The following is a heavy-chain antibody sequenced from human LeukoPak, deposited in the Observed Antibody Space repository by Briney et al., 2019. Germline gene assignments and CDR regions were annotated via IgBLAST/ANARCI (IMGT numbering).Heavy chain of an antibody. CDR1: GGSISSRNW. CDR3: ARVKDPGGYYYYYCMDV. Sequence: SGTLSLTCAVSGGSISSRNWWSWVRQPPGKGLEWIGEIYHSGSTNYNPSLKIRVTISVDKSKNQFSLKLSSVTAADTAVYYCARVKDPGGYYYYYCMDVWGKGTTVTVSS. V-gene: IGHV4-4*02. D-gene: IGHD3-16*01. CDR2: IYHSGST. J-gene: IGHJ6*03.